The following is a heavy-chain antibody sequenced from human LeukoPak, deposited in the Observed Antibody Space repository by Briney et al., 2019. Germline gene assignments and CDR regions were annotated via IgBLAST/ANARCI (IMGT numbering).Heavy chain of an antibody. V-gene: IGHV3-23*01. CDR3: AKDYDSRGYCDY. D-gene: IGHD3-22*01. Sequence: GGSLRLSCAASGFAFSSFDMAWVRQAPGKGLEWVSSTSGSGGSTYYADSVKGRFTISRDNFKNTLYLQLNSLRAEDTAVYYCAKDYDSRGYCDYWGQGTLVTVSS. CDR2: TSGSGGST. CDR1: GFAFSSFD. J-gene: IGHJ4*02.